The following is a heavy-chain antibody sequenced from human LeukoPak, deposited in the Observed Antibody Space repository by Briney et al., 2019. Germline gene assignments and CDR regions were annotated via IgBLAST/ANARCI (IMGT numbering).Heavy chain of an antibody. Sequence: GGSLRLSCAASGFTFSSYAMSWVRQAPGKGLEWVSAISGSGGSTYYADSVKGRFTISRDNSKNTLYLQMNSLRAEDTAVYYCATYYDFWSGYPPFVWGKGTTVTVSS. D-gene: IGHD3-3*01. V-gene: IGHV3-23*01. CDR3: ATYYDFWSGYPPFV. J-gene: IGHJ6*04. CDR1: GFTFSSYA. CDR2: ISGSGGST.